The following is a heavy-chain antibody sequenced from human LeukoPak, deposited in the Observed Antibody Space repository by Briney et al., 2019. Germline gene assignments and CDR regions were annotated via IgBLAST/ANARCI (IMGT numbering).Heavy chain of an antibody. J-gene: IGHJ6*02. V-gene: IGHV1-18*01. CDR2: ISAYNGNT. Sequence: ASVKVSCKASGYTFTNYGISWVRQAPGQGLEWMGWISAYNGNTNYAQKLQGRVTMTTDTSTSTAYMELRSLRSDDTAVYYCAREGRYYYGSGSYYYGMDVWGQGTTVTVSS. CDR3: AREGRYYYGSGSYYYGMDV. CDR1: GYTFTNYG. D-gene: IGHD3-10*01.